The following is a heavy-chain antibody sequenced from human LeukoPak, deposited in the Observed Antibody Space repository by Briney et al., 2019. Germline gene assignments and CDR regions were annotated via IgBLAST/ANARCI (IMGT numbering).Heavy chain of an antibody. CDR2: ISYDGSNK. V-gene: IGHV3-30*14. CDR3: ARGPPGSYYDY. Sequence: GGSLRLSCAASGFTFSSYAMYWVRQAPGKGLEWVTLISYDGSNKHYADSVKGRFTISRDNSKNTLYLQMNSLRAEDTAVYYCARGPPGSYYDYWGQGTLVTVSS. D-gene: IGHD1-26*01. J-gene: IGHJ4*02. CDR1: GFTFSSYA.